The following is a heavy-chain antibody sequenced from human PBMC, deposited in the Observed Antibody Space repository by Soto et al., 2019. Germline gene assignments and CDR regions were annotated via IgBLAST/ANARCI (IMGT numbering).Heavy chain of an antibody. CDR1: GDTFNSYV. CDR2: IIPILAVT. Sequence: QVQLVQSGADVKRPGSSVKVSCESSGDTFNSYVISWVRQAPGQGLEWMGGIIPILAVTHYAQKFQGRVTISALSSTGTAYMELTNLGFEDTALYYCARESLGAKGADHWGQGTLVTVSS. J-gene: IGHJ4*02. CDR3: ARESLGAKGADH. D-gene: IGHD3-16*01. V-gene: IGHV1-69*09.